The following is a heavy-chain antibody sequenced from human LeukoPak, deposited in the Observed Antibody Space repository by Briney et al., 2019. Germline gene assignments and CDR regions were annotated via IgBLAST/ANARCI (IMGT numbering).Heavy chain of an antibody. CDR3: ARTTSFTASGYDY. D-gene: IGHD6-25*01. CDR1: GYSFISYG. J-gene: IGHJ4*02. CDR2: MNPNNGGS. V-gene: IGHV1-8*01. Sequence: GASVKVSCKASGYSFISYGISWVRQAPGQGLEWMGWMNPNNGGSGYAQKFQGRVTITRDTSISTSYMELRSLRSDDTAVYFCARTTSFTASGYDYWGQGTLVTVSS.